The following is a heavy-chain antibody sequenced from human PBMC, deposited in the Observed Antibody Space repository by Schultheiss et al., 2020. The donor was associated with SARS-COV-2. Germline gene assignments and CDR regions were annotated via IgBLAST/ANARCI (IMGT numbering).Heavy chain of an antibody. Sequence: SETLSLTCAVSGGSISSSNWWSWVRQPPGKGLEWIGEINHSGSTNYNPSLKSRVTISVDTSKNQFSLKLSSVTAADTAVYYCARGSAAAGRANWFDPWGQGTLVTVSS. J-gene: IGHJ5*02. D-gene: IGHD6-13*01. CDR2: INHSGST. V-gene: IGHV4-4*02. CDR1: GGSISSSNW. CDR3: ARGSAAAGRANWFDP.